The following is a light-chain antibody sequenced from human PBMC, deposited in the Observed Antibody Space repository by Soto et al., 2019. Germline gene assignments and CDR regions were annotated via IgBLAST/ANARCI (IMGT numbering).Light chain of an antibody. J-gene: IGLJ2*01. CDR1: SSNIGAGFP. Sequence: QSVLTQPPSVSGAPGQRVTISCTGTSSNIGAGFPVHWYQQLPGTAPKLLIHGNTNRPSGVPDRFSASKSGTSASLAITGLQPEDEADYYCQSYDSSLSGSRIFGGGTKLTVL. CDR3: QSYDSSLSGSRI. V-gene: IGLV1-40*01. CDR2: GNT.